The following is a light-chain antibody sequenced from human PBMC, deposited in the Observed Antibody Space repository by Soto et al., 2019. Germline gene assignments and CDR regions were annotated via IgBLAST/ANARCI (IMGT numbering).Light chain of an antibody. Sequence: EIVMTQSPATLSVSPGERATLSCRASQSVSSKLAWYQQKPGQGPRLLFYGASTRATSIPARFSGSGSGTEFSITVRSVQSEDFAVYYCQHYSTWLWTLGKGTKVEIQ. CDR3: QHYSTWLWT. CDR2: GAS. J-gene: IGKJ1*01. V-gene: IGKV3-15*01. CDR1: QSVSSK.